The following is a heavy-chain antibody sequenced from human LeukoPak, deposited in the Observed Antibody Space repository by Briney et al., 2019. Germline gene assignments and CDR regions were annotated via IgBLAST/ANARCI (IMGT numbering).Heavy chain of an antibody. CDR1: GFTFSSYA. CDR3: ASAGLVYSSGWYLETPFDY. J-gene: IGHJ4*02. CDR2: ITSNGGGT. D-gene: IGHD6-13*01. Sequence: PGGSLRLSCAASGFTFSSYAVHWVRQAPGKGLEYVSGITSNGGGTYYANSVKGRFTISRDNAKNSLYLQMNSLRAEDTAVYYCASAGLVYSSGWYLETPFDYWGQGTLVTVSS. V-gene: IGHV3-64*01.